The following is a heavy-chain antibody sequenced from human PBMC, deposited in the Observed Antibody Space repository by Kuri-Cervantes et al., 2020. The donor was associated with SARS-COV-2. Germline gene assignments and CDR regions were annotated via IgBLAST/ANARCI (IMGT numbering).Heavy chain of an antibody. Sequence: GGSLRLSCAASGFIFSSYSMSWVRQAPGKGLEWVSSISSSSSYIYYADPVKGRFTISRDNAKNSLYLQMNSLRAEDKAVYYCALDYYDSSGRGDYWGQGTLVTVSS. J-gene: IGHJ4*02. V-gene: IGHV3-21*01. CDR3: ALDYYDSSGRGDY. CDR2: ISSSSSYI. CDR1: GFIFSSYS. D-gene: IGHD3-22*01.